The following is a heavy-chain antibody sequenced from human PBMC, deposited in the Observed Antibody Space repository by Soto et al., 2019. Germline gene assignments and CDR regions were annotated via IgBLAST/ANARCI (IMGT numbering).Heavy chain of an antibody. Sequence: GGSLRLSCAASGFTFSDAWMSWVRQAPGKGLEWVGRIKSKTDGGTTDYAAPVKGRFTISRDDSKNTLYLQMNSLKTEDTAVYYCNTVSVWCGELSLGGKGTQVPVSP. CDR3: NTVSVWCGELSL. D-gene: IGHD3-10*01. CDR1: GFTFSDAW. CDR2: IKSKTDGGTT. J-gene: IGHJ4*02. V-gene: IGHV3-15*01.